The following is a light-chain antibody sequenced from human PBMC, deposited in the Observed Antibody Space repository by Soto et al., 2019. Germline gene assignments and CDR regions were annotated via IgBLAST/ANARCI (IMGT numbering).Light chain of an antibody. CDR2: EVS. Sequence: QSALTQPPSASGSPGQSVTIPCTGTSSDVGRYNYVSWYQQHPGKAPKLVIYEVSKRPPGVPDRFSGSKSGNTASLTVSGLQAEDEGDYYCSSYTSSSSYVFGTGTKLTVL. CDR1: SSDVGRYNY. V-gene: IGLV2-8*01. CDR3: SSYTSSSSYV. J-gene: IGLJ1*01.